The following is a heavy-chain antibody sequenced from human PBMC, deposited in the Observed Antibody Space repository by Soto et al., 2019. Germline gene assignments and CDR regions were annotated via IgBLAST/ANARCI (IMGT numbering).Heavy chain of an antibody. D-gene: IGHD3-16*02. CDR2: INHSGST. J-gene: IGHJ6*02. V-gene: IGHV4-34*01. CDR1: GGSFSGYY. CDR3: ARARYRRAQYYYYYCMDV. Sequence: PSETLSLTCAAYGGSFSGYYWSWIRQPPGKGLEWIGEINHSGSTNYNPSLKSRVTISVDTSKNQFSLKLSSVTAADTAVYYCARARYRRAQYYYYYCMDVWGQGTRVTVSS.